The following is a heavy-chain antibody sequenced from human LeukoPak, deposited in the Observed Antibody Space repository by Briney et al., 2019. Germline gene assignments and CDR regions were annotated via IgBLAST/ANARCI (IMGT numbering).Heavy chain of an antibody. J-gene: IGHJ6*02. Sequence: ASVKVSCKASGGTFSSYAISWVRQAPGQGLEWMGGIIPIFGTANYAQKFQGRVTITADESTSTAYMELSSPRSEDTAVYYCARFYGDYVPMDVWGQGTTVTVSS. D-gene: IGHD4-17*01. CDR1: GGTFSSYA. CDR2: IIPIFGTA. V-gene: IGHV1-69*13. CDR3: ARFYGDYVPMDV.